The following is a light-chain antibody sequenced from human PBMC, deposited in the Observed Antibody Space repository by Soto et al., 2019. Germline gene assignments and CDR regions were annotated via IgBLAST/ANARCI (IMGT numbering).Light chain of an antibody. Sequence: DIQMTQSPSSVSASVGDRVTITCRASQGISSWLAWYQQKPGKAPKLLIFTVSSLQSGVPSRFSGSGSGTDFTIAIGTPQPEGFETYFGKQANCFPPILGGGTRVKIK. CDR1: QGISSW. J-gene: IGKJ4*01. V-gene: IGKV1-12*01. CDR3: KQANCFPPI. CDR2: TVS.